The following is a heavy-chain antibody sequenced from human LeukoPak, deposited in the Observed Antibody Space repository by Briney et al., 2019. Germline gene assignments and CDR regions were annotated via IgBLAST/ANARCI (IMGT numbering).Heavy chain of an antibody. CDR1: RYTFTGYY. CDR2: INPNSGGT. CDR3: ASNGAGPTFDI. V-gene: IGHV1-2*02. Sequence: ASVKVSCKASRYTFTGYYMHSVRQAPGQGLEWMGWINPNSGGTNYAQKVQGRVTMTRDTSISTAYMELSRLRSDDTAVYYCASNGAGPTFDIWGQGTMVTVSS. J-gene: IGHJ3*02. D-gene: IGHD2-8*01.